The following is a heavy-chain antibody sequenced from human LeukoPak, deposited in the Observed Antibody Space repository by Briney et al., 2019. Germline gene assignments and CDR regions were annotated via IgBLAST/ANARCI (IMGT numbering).Heavy chain of an antibody. D-gene: IGHD6-19*01. CDR2: ISDHGKSR. J-gene: IGHJ4*02. CDR1: GFIFSNYE. CDR3: VKDRDYIAVAATGFDF. V-gene: IGHV3-48*03. Sequence: PGGSLRLSCAASGFIFSNYEMNWVRQTPGKGLEWVSYISDHGKSRNYVDSVKGRFAISRDNSKNTLYLQLNSLRVEDTAIYYCVKDRDYIAVAATGFDFWGQGTLVTVSS.